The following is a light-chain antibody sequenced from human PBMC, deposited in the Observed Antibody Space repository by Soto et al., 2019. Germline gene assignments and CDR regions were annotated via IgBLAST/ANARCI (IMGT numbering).Light chain of an antibody. CDR3: QQYCSSPYT. J-gene: IGKJ5*01. Sequence: ESVLTQSPGTLSLSPGERATLSCRASQSVSSSYLAWYQQKPGQAPRLLIYGASSRATGIPDRFSGSGSGTDFTLTISRLEPEDFAVYYCQQYCSSPYTFVQGTRLEIK. V-gene: IGKV3-20*01. CDR2: GAS. CDR1: QSVSSSY.